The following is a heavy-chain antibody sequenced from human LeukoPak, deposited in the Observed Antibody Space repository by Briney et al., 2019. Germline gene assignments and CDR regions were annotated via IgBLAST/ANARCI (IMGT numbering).Heavy chain of an antibody. Sequence: ASVKVSCKASGYTFTSYGISWVRQAPGQGLEWMGWISAYNGNTNYAQKLQGRVIMTTDTSTSTAYMELRSLRSDDTAVYYCAREVAVARRGAYWFDPWGQGTLVTVSS. D-gene: IGHD6-19*01. CDR1: GYTFTSYG. CDR3: AREVAVARRGAYWFDP. J-gene: IGHJ5*02. CDR2: ISAYNGNT. V-gene: IGHV1-18*01.